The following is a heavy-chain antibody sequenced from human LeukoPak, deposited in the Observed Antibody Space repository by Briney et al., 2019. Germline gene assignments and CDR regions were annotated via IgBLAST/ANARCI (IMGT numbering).Heavy chain of an antibody. Sequence: GGSLRLTCAASGFTFNNYAMNWVRQAPGKGLEWVSGISGSGGSTYYADSVKGRFTISRDNSKNTLYLQMNRLRAEDTAVYFCAKDPLSYYDSSGYRYFDYWGQGTLVTVSS. CDR1: GFTFNNYA. V-gene: IGHV3-23*01. J-gene: IGHJ4*02. CDR2: ISGSGGST. CDR3: AKDPLSYYDSSGYRYFDY. D-gene: IGHD3-22*01.